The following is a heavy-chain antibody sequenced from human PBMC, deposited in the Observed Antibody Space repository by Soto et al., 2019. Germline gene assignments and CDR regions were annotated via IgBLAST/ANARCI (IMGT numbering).Heavy chain of an antibody. J-gene: IGHJ4*02. CDR2: IYDGGTS. CDR3: AMYYGHGQDY. D-gene: IGHD3-10*01. CDR1: GASITNYY. Sequence: QVQLHQSGPGLVKPSETLSLTCSVSGASITNYYWTWIRQSPGKGLEWIGYIYDGGTSNYNSSLKGRVTVSVDMSTNQFSLTLNSVTAADTAVYYCAMYYGHGQDYWGQGTLVTVSS. V-gene: IGHV4-59*01.